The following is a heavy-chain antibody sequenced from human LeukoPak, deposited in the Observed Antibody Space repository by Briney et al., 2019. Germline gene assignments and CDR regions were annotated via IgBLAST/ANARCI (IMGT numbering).Heavy chain of an antibody. CDR1: GDSINSPHYY. CDR3: ARQLIQPRAFDS. J-gene: IGHJ4*02. Sequence: SETLSLTCNVPGDSINSPHYYWAWIRHPPGKGLKWIGSIYYSGGAYSHPSLKSRATIFVDTSNNHFSLKLRSVTAADTAVYYCARQLIQPRAFDSWGQGTLVTVSS. D-gene: IGHD3-16*01. V-gene: IGHV4-39*01. CDR2: IYYSGGA.